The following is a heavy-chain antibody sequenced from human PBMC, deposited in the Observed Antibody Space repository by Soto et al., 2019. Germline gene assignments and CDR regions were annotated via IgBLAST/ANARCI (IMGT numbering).Heavy chain of an antibody. CDR1: GYAFTTSA. CDR3: ARAAGRSKLLPYYFAP. Sequence: QVHLVQSGAEVQKPGASVRISCQASGYAFTTSAIHWVRQAPGQSLEWMGWINPATGDTKYSQNVRGRVTFALDTSATTAYMDLRSLASHDTDISYCARAAGRSKLLPYYFAPWGKGPLVTVS. J-gene: IGHJ5*02. D-gene: IGHD3-10*01. CDR2: INPATGDT. V-gene: IGHV1-3*01.